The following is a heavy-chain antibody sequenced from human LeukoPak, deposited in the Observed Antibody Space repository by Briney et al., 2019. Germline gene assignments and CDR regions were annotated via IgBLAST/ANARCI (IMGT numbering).Heavy chain of an antibody. V-gene: IGHV3-64D*09. CDR2: INDNGGRT. J-gene: IGHJ4*02. Sequence: GGSLRLSCSASGFTFSRYAMHWVRQAPGKGLEYVSGINDNGGRTHYGDSVKGRFSISRDNSKNTLHLRMSTLRAEDTALYYCVKDVGGSYAFDYWGQGILVTVSS. CDR3: VKDVGGSYAFDY. D-gene: IGHD1-26*01. CDR1: GFTFSRYA.